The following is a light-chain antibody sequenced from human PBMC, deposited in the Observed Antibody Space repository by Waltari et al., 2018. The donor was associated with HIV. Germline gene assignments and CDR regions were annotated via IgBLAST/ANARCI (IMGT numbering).Light chain of an antibody. CDR2: DAS. CDR3: QQRSNWPPYT. Sequence: EIVLTQSPATLSLSPGERATLSCRADENIGIYLAWYHQRPGPAPRLVIYDASKRATGIPGRFSGSGSETDFTLTISGLEPEDSAVYYCQQRSNWPPYTFGQGTSLEIK. V-gene: IGKV3-11*01. J-gene: IGKJ2*01. CDR1: ENIGIY.